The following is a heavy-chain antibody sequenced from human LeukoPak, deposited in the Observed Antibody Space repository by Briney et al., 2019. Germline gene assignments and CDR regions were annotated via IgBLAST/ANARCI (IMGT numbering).Heavy chain of an antibody. CDR1: GFTFSSYA. Sequence: GGSLRLSCAASGFTFSSYAMHWVRQAPGKGLEWVADISYDGSNKYYADSLKGRFTISRDNSKNTLYLQMNGLRAEDTALYYCAKDLHTARGRGPFDPWGQGTLVTVSS. V-gene: IGHV3-30-3*01. J-gene: IGHJ5*02. D-gene: IGHD5-18*01. CDR3: AKDLHTARGRGPFDP. CDR2: ISYDGSNK.